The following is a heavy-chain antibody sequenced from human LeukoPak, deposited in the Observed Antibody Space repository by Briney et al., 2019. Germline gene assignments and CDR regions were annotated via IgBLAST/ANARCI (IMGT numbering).Heavy chain of an antibody. Sequence: SETLSLTCTVSGDSISTYYWSWIRQPPGKGLEWIGYIFYSGSTKYNPSLKSRVTISVDTSKNQFSLKLSSVTAADTAVYYCARQPRPHYYDSSGYKPRDVWGKGTTVTISS. J-gene: IGHJ6*04. V-gene: IGHV4-59*08. D-gene: IGHD3-22*01. CDR2: IFYSGST. CDR1: GDSISTYY. CDR3: ARQPRPHYYDSSGYKPRDV.